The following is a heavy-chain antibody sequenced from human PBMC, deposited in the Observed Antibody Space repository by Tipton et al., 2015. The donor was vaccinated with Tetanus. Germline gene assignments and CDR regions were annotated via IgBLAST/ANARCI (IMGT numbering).Heavy chain of an antibody. V-gene: IGHV3-33*01. CDR1: GFSLGNYA. D-gene: IGHD6-19*01. CDR3: ARPKGGSGGWYGVFDY. J-gene: IGHJ4*02. CDR2: TWYDGSYN. Sequence: SLRLSCAASGFSLGNYAMHWVRQAPGKGLEWVAVTWYDGSYNDYADPVKGRFTISRDNSRNTLYPQMNSLRAEDTAVYYCARPKGGSGGWYGVFDYWGQGILVTVSS.